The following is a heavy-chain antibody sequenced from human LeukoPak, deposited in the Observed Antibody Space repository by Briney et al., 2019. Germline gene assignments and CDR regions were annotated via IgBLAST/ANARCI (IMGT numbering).Heavy chain of an antibody. CDR2: IYTSGST. Sequence: SETLSLTCTVSGGSISSYYWSWIRQPAGKGLEWIGRIYTSGSTNYNPSLKSLVTISVDTSKNQFSLKLSSVTAADTAVYYCATLYCSSTSCYNAFDIWGQGTMVTVSS. CDR1: GGSISSYY. D-gene: IGHD2-2*02. V-gene: IGHV4-4*07. CDR3: ATLYCSSTSCYNAFDI. J-gene: IGHJ3*02.